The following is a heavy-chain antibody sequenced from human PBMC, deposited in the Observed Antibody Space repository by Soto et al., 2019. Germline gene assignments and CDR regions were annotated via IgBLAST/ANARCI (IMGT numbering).Heavy chain of an antibody. V-gene: IGHV1-3*01. D-gene: IGHD6-25*01. Sequence: QVQLVQSGAEVKKPGASVKVSCKDSGYTFTSYAMPWVRQAPGQRLEWMGWINAGNGNTKYSQKFQGRVTTTRDTSASTAYMELRSLRSEDTAVYYCARDSMAAAPDYWGQGTLVTVSS. J-gene: IGHJ4*02. CDR1: GYTFTSYA. CDR3: ARDSMAAAPDY. CDR2: INAGNGNT.